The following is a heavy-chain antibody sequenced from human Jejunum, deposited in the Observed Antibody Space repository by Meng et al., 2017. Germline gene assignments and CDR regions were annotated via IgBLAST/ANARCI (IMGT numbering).Heavy chain of an antibody. CDR3: ARYLWSRGLFDS. V-gene: IGHV4-34*10. D-gene: IGHD2-21*01. Sequence: VRLQESVSGLVTPSATLSLTCTGYSGPFTGYSWSWVRQSAGKGLQRIGEIHQPGSTNYSPSLQSRVTISIDTSKNEFSLELRSVTAADTAVYYCARYLWSRGLFDSWGQGTLVTVSS. CDR1: SGPFTGYS. J-gene: IGHJ5*01. CDR2: IHQPGST.